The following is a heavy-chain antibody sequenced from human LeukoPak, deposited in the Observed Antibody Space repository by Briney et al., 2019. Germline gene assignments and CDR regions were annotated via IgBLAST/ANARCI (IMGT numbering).Heavy chain of an antibody. D-gene: IGHD1-26*01. J-gene: IGHJ5*02. CDR2: ISGSGGST. CDR3: ARDQWELLDSVPSDP. CDR1: GFTFSSYA. Sequence: PGGSLRLSCAASGFTFSSYAMSWVRQAPGKGLEWVSGISGSGGSTYYAGSVKGRFTISRDNSKNTLYLQMSSLRAEDTAVCYCARDQWELLDSVPSDPWGQGTLVTVSS. V-gene: IGHV3-23*01.